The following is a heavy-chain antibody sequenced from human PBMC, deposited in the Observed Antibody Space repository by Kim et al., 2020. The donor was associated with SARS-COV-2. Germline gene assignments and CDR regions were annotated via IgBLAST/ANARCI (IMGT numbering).Heavy chain of an antibody. CDR1: GGSISSSNW. CDR3: AREYSSLFTSAAQNDY. Sequence: SETLSLTCAVSGGSISSSNWWSWVRQPPGKGLEWIGEIYHSGSTNYNPSLKSRVTISVDKSKNQFSLKLSSVTAADTAVYYCAREYSSLFTSAAQNDYWGQGTLVTVSS. V-gene: IGHV4-4*02. CDR2: IYHSGST. D-gene: IGHD6-6*01. J-gene: IGHJ4*02.